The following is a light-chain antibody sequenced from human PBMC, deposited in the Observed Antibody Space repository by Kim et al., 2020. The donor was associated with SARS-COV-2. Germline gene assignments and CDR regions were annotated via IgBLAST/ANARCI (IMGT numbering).Light chain of an antibody. V-gene: IGKV3-15*01. CDR3: QQYNNWPWYT. CDR2: GAS. Sequence: VSPGERAPLPCRASQSVSSNLAGYQQKPGQAPRLLIYGASTRATGIPARFSGSGSGTEFTLTISSLQSEDFAVYYCQQYNNWPWYTFGQGTKLEI. J-gene: IGKJ2*01. CDR1: QSVSSN.